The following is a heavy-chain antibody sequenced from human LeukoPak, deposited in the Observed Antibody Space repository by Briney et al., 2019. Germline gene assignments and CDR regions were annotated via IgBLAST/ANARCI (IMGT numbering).Heavy chain of an antibody. CDR2: IYHSGST. V-gene: IGHV4-38-2*01. CDR1: GYSISSGYY. D-gene: IGHD1-26*01. CDR3: ATDPSIVGAPYEVY. J-gene: IGHJ4*02. Sequence: SETLSLTCAVSGYSISSGYYWGWIRHPPGKGLEWIGSIYHSGSTYYNPSLKSRVTISVDTSKNQFSLKLSSVTAADTAVYYCATDPSIVGAPYEVYWGQGTLVTVSS.